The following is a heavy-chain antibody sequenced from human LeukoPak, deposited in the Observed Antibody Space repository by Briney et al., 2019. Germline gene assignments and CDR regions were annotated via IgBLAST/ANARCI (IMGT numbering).Heavy chain of an antibody. Sequence: PSETLSLTCTVSGGSISSGSYYWSWIRQPAGKGLEWIGRIYTSGSTNYNPSFKSRVTISVDTSKNQFSLKLSSVTAADTAVYYCARFARSGFTVTRGFDYWGQGTLVTVSS. CDR3: ARFARSGFTVTRGFDY. CDR1: GGSISSGSYY. V-gene: IGHV4-61*02. D-gene: IGHD4-17*01. CDR2: IYTSGST. J-gene: IGHJ4*02.